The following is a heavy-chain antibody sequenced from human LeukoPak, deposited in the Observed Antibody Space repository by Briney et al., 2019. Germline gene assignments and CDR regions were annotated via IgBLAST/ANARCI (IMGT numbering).Heavy chain of an antibody. CDR1: GGSISSYY. CDR2: IYYSGST. D-gene: IGHD5-18*01. CDR3: ARTTEGGYTYDYFYYYYMDV. J-gene: IGHJ6*03. Sequence: SETLSLTCTVSGGSISSYYWSWIRQPPGKGLEWIGYIYYSGSTNYNPSLKSRVTISVDTSKNQFSLKLSSVTAADTAVYYCARTTEGGYTYDYFYYYYMDVWGKGTTATISS. V-gene: IGHV4-59*01.